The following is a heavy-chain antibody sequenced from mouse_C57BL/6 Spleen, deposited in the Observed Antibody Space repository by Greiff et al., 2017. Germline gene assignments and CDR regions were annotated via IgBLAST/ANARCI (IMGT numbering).Heavy chain of an antibody. CDR3: TRDPYSNLYYYAMDY. V-gene: IGHV5-9-1*02. CDR1: GFTFSSYA. J-gene: IGHJ4*01. D-gene: IGHD2-5*01. CDR2: ISSGGDYI. Sequence: EVNLVESGEGLVKPGGSLKLSCAASGFTFSSYAMSWVRQTPEKRLEWVAYISSGGDYIYYADTVKGRFTISRDNARNTLYLQMSSLKSEDTAMYYCTRDPYSNLYYYAMDYWGQGTSVTVSS.